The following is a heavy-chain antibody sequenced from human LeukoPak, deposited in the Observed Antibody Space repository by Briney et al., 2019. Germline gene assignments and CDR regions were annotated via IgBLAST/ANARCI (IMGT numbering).Heavy chain of an antibody. J-gene: IGHJ4*02. CDR3: ATEGLITMVRGAAFDY. D-gene: IGHD3-10*01. CDR2: FDPEDGET. CDR1: GYTLTELS. Sequence: ASVKVSCTVSGYTLTELSMHWVRQAPGKGLEWMGGFDPEDGETIYAQKFQGRVTMTEDTSTDTAYMELSSLRSEDTAVYYCATEGLITMVRGAAFDYWGQGTLVTVSS. V-gene: IGHV1-24*01.